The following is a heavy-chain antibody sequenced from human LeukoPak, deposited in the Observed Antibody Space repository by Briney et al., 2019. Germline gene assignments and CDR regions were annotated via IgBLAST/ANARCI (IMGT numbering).Heavy chain of an antibody. CDR2: IYHSGST. CDR1: GGSISSGGYY. Sequence: DPSQTLSLTCTVSGGSISSGGYYWSWIRQPPGKGLEWIGYIYHSGSTYYNPSLKSRVTISVDTSKNQFSLKLSSVTAADTAVYYCASVSGGYFDYWGQGTLVTVSS. CDR3: ASVSGGYFDY. J-gene: IGHJ4*03. D-gene: IGHD1-26*01. V-gene: IGHV4-30-2*01.